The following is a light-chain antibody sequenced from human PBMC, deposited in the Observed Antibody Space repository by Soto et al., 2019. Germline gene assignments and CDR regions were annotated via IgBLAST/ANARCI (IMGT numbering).Light chain of an antibody. J-gene: IGKJ1*01. V-gene: IGKV3-20*01. CDR3: QQYGSSRWT. Sequence: EIVLTQSPGTLFLSPGERATLSCRASQSVSSSYLAWYQQKPGQAPRLLFYGASSWATGIPDRFSGSGSGTDFTLTISRLEPEDFAVYYCQQYGSSRWTFVQGTKVDIK. CDR1: QSVSSSY. CDR2: GAS.